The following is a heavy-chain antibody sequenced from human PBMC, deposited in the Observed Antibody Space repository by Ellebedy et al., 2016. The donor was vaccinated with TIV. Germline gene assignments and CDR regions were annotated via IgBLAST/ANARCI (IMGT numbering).Heavy chain of an antibody. V-gene: IGHV4-59*01. Sequence: MPSETLSLTCTVSGGSISSYYWSWIRQPPGKGLEWIGYIYYSGSTNYNPSLKSRVTISVDTSKNQFSLKLKSVTAADTAVYYCARHSSSSWRNEYFQYWGQGTLVTVSS. CDR3: ARHSSSSWRNEYFQY. CDR1: GGSISSYY. J-gene: IGHJ1*01. CDR2: IYYSGST. D-gene: IGHD2-2*01.